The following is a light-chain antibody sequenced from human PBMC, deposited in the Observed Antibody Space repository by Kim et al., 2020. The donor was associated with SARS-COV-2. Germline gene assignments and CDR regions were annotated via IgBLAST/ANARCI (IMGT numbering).Light chain of an antibody. J-gene: IGKJ1*01. CDR3: QQYYSTPWT. CDR2: WAS. V-gene: IGKV4-1*01. CDR1: QSILYNSNNKNY. Sequence: ATINCKSSQSILYNSNNKNYLAWYQQKPGQPPKLLISWASTRESGVPDRFSGSGSGTDFTLTISSLQAEDVAVYYCQQYYSTPWTFGQGTKVDIK.